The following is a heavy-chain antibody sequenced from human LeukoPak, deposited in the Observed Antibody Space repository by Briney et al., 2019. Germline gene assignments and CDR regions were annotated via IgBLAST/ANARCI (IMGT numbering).Heavy chain of an antibody. CDR1: GGSISSSSYY. CDR3: ARLVPPGWFDP. Sequence: SETLSLTCSVSGGSISSSSYYWAWIRQPPGKGLEWIANIYYSGSTYFNPSLKSRVTISKDTSKNQFSLKLTSATAADTAVYYCARLVPPGWFDPWGQGTLVTVSS. V-gene: IGHV4-39*01. J-gene: IGHJ5*02. CDR2: IYYSGST.